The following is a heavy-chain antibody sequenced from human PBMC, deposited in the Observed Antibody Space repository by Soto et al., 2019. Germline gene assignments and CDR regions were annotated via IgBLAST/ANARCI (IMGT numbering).Heavy chain of an antibody. CDR1: GFTFSSYA. D-gene: IGHD1-1*01. CDR2: ISGSGGST. CDR3: AKHLSRWSEFDY. Sequence: PGGSLRLACAASGFTFSSYAMSWVRQAPGKGLEWVSAISGSGGSTYYADSVKGRFTISRDNSKNTLYLQMNSLRAEDTAVYYCAKHLSRWSEFDYWGQGTLVTVSS. J-gene: IGHJ4*02. V-gene: IGHV3-23*01.